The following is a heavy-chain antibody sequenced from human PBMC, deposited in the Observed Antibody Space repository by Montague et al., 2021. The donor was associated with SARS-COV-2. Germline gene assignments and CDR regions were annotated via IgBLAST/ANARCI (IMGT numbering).Heavy chain of an antibody. D-gene: IGHD3-22*01. V-gene: IGHV4-34*01. CDR2: INSGST. CDR1: GGSFSGHY. CDR3: ARGRIEVSMIVVVLTGASYYMDV. Sequence: SETLSLTCAVYGGSFSGHYWSWIRQPPGKGLEWIGEINSGSTNYNPSLKSRVTISVDTSKNQFSLKLHSVTAADTAVHYCARGRIEVSMIVVVLTGASYYMDVWGKGTTVTVSS. J-gene: IGHJ6*03.